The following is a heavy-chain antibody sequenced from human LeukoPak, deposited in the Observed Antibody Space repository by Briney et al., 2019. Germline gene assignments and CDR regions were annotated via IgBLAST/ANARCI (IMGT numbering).Heavy chain of an antibody. J-gene: IGHJ4*02. CDR2: ISGSGDTT. CDR1: GFTFSSYA. CDR3: AKGGVLRFLQWLSNPQFDY. V-gene: IGHV3-23*01. Sequence: PGGSLRLSCAASGFTFSSYAMSWVRQAPGKGLEWVSTISGSGDTTYYADSVKGRFTISRDNSKNTLYLQMNSLGAEDTAVYYCAKGGVLRFLQWLSNPQFDYWGQGTLVTVSS. D-gene: IGHD3-3*01.